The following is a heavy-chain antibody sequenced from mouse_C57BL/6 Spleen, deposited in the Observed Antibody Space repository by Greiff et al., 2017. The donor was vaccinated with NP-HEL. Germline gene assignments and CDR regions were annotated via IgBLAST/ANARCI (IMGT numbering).Heavy chain of an antibody. CDR2: INPSTGGT. CDR3: ARIYYDYDYWYFDV. J-gene: IGHJ1*03. CDR1: GYSFTGYY. V-gene: IGHV1-42*01. D-gene: IGHD2-4*01. Sequence: EVQLQQSGPELVKPGASVKISCKASGYSFTGYYMNWVKQSPEKSLEWIGEINPSTGGTTYNQKFKAKATLTVDKSSSTAYMQLKSLTSEDSAVYYCARIYYDYDYWYFDVWGTGTTVTVSS.